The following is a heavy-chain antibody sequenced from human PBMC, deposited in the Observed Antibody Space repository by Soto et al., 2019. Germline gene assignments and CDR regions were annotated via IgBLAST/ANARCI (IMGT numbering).Heavy chain of an antibody. CDR3: ARSDCSSTSCFRGNWFDP. V-gene: IGHV1-3*01. J-gene: IGHJ5*02. CDR1: GYTFTSYA. D-gene: IGHD2-2*01. Sequence: QVQLVQSGAEVKKPGASVKVSCKASGYTFTSYAMHWVRQAPGQRLEWMGWINAGNGNTKYSQKFQGRVTITRDTSASTAYMELRSLRSEDTAVYYCARSDCSSTSCFRGNWFDPWGQGTLVTVSS. CDR2: INAGNGNT.